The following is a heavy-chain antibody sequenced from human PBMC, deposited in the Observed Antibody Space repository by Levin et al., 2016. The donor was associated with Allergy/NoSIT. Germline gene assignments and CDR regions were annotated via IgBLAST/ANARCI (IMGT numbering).Heavy chain of an antibody. CDR3: ARVVVVITTEFPGLVDY. J-gene: IGHJ4*02. Sequence: GESLKISCAASGFTFSSYSMNWVRQAPGKGLEWVSSISSSSSYIYYADSVKGRFTISRDNAKNSLYLQMNSLRAEDTAVYYCARVVVVITTEFPGLVDYWGQGTLVTVSS. V-gene: IGHV3-21*01. D-gene: IGHD3-22*01. CDR1: GFTFSSYS. CDR2: ISSSSSYI.